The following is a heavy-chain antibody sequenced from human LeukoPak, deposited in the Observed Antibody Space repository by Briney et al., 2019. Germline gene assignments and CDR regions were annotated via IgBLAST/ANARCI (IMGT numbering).Heavy chain of an antibody. V-gene: IGHV1-18*01. CDR2: ISAYNGNT. D-gene: IGHD1-1*01. CDR1: GYTFTSYG. CDR3: ARETGTNEFDY. J-gene: IGHJ4*02. Sequence: ASVKVSFTASGYTFTSYGISWVRHAPGQGLEWMGWISAYNGNTNYAQKLQGRVTMTTDTSTSTAYMELRSLRSDDTAVYYCARETGTNEFDYWGQGTLVTVSS.